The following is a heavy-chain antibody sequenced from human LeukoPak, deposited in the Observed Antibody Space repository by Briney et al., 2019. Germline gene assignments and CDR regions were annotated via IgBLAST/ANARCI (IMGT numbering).Heavy chain of an antibody. CDR3: ARVRGTYYYDSTRPSRYFDL. Sequence: PSETLSLTCTVSGGSISSSSYYWGWIRQPPGKGLEWIGRIYYSGSTYYNPSLKSRVTISVDTSKNQFSLKLSSVTAADTAVYYCARVRGTYYYDSTRPSRYFDLWGRGTLVTVSS. V-gene: IGHV4-39*07. CDR2: IYYSGST. CDR1: GGSISSSSYY. D-gene: IGHD3-22*01. J-gene: IGHJ2*01.